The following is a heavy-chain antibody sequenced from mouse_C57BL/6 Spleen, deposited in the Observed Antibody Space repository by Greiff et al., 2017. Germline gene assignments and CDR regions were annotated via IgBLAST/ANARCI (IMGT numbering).Heavy chain of an antibody. CDR3: ARGYYGPAWFAY. CDR2: INPNNGGT. Sequence: VQLQQSGPELVKPGASVKISCKASGYTFTDYYMNWVKQSHGKSLEWLGDINPNNGGTSYNQTFKGKATLTVDKSASTAYMELRSLTSEDSAVYYCARGYYGPAWFAYWGQGTLVTVSA. CDR1: GYTFTDYY. D-gene: IGHD1-1*02. V-gene: IGHV1-26*01. J-gene: IGHJ3*01.